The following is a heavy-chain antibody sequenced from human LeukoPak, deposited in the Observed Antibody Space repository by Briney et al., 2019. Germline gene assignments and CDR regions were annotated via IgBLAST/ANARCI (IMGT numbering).Heavy chain of an antibody. V-gene: IGHV1-8*01. J-gene: IGHJ4*02. CDR1: GYTFTGYD. Sequence: GASVKVSCKASGYTFTGYDINWVRQATGQGLEWMGWMNPNSGNTGYAQKFQGRVTMTRNTSISTAYMELSSLRSEDTAVYYCARESMGGNLGDFDYWGQGTLVTVSS. D-gene: IGHD4-23*01. CDR3: ARESMGGNLGDFDY. CDR2: MNPNSGNT.